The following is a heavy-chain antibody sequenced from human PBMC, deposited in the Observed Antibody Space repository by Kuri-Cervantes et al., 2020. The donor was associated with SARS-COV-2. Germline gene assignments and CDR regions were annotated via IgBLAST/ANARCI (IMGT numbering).Heavy chain of an antibody. CDR3: ARIGYCSSTSCPPNYYYGMDV. CDR1: GYSFTSYW. D-gene: IGHD2-2*01. CDR2: IYPGDSDT. V-gene: IGHV5-51*01. Sequence: GESLKISCKGSGYSFTSYWIGWVRQMPGKGLEWMGIIYPGDSDTRYSPSFQGQVTISADKSISTAYLQWSSLKASDTAMYYCARIGYCSSTSCPPNYYYGMDVWGQGTTVTVSS. J-gene: IGHJ6*02.